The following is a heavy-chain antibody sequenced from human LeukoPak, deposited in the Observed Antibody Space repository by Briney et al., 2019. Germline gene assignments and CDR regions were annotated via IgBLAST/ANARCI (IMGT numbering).Heavy chain of an antibody. CDR2: IYYSGST. CDR1: GGSISSSSYY. CDR3: ARLYGDYSVYY. Sequence: SETLSLTCTVSGGSISSSSYYWGWICQPPGTGLEWIGSIYYSGSTYYNPSLKSRVTISVDTSKNQFSLKLSSVTAADTAVYYCARLYGDYSVYYWGQGTLVTVSS. V-gene: IGHV4-39*01. D-gene: IGHD4-17*01. J-gene: IGHJ4*02.